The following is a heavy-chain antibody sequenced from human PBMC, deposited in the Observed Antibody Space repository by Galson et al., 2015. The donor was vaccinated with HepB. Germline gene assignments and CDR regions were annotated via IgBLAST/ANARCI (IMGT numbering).Heavy chain of an antibody. V-gene: IGHV1-18*04. Sequence: SVKVSCKASGYTFSSYSINWVRQAPGQGLEWMGWISGYNGNTNYAQRFQGRVTMTTETSTNTAYLELRSLRSDDTAVYYCARDTSAVAGTGEWKLPCDYWGQGTLVTVTS. J-gene: IGHJ4*02. D-gene: IGHD6-19*01. CDR2: ISGYNGNT. CDR1: GYTFSSYS. CDR3: ARDTSAVAGTGEWKLPCDY.